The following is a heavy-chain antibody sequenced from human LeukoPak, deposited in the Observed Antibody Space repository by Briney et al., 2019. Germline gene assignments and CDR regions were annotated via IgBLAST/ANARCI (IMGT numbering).Heavy chain of an antibody. J-gene: IGHJ3*02. Sequence: GGSLRLSCAASGFTFSSYDMHWVRQATGKGLEWVSAIGTAGDTYCPGSVKGRFTISRENAKNSLYLQMNSLRAGDTAVYYCARAPRYSGGFDIWGQGTMVTASS. D-gene: IGHD1-26*01. CDR3: ARAPRYSGGFDI. CDR1: GFTFSSYD. CDR2: IGTAGDT. V-gene: IGHV3-13*01.